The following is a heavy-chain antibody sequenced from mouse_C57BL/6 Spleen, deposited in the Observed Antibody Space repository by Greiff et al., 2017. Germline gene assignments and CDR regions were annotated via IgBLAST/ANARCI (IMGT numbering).Heavy chain of an antibody. V-gene: IGHV5-4*01. CDR1: GFTFSSYA. CDR3: GSETFDY. Sequence: EVQLQQSGGGLVKPGGSLKLSCAASGFTFSSYAMSWVRQTPEKRLEWVATISDGGSYTYYPDNVKGRFTISRDNAKNNLYLQMSHLKAEDTAMYYCGSETFDYWGQGTTLTVSS. J-gene: IGHJ2*01. CDR2: ISDGGSYT.